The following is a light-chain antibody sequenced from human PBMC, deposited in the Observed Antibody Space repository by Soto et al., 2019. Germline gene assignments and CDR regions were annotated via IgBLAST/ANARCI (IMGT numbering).Light chain of an antibody. CDR3: QQYTNWPPFT. Sequence: EIVMKQSPATLSVSPGERATLSCRASQSVSSNLAWYQQKPGQAPRLLIYGASTRATGIPARFSGSGSGTEFTLTISSLQSEDFAVYYCQQYTNWPPFTFGPGT. CDR2: GAS. V-gene: IGKV3-15*01. J-gene: IGKJ3*01. CDR1: QSVSSN.